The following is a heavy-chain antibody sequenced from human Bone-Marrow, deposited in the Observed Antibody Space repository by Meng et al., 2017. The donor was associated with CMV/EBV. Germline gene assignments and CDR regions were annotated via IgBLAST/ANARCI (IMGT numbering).Heavy chain of an antibody. CDR3: ARQVDTAMVNTDY. CDR1: GYCFTSYW. J-gene: IGHJ4*02. V-gene: IGHV5-51*01. CDR2: IYPGDSET. D-gene: IGHD5-18*01. Sequence: CRGSGYCFTSYWIGWVGQMPGEGLEWMLFIYPGDSETRYSPSFQGQVASSADKSISTAYLQWSSLKASDTAMYYCARQVDTAMVNTDYWGQGTLVTVSS.